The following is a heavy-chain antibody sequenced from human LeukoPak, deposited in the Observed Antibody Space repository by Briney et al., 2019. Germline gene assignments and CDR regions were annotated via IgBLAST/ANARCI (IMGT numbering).Heavy chain of an antibody. CDR1: GFTFSTYS. J-gene: IGHJ4*02. Sequence: GGSLRLSCAASGFTFSTYSMNWVRQAPGKGLEWVSYISTSSSTINYADSVKGRFTISRDNAKNSLYLQMHSLRAEDTAVYYCAKAGYSASWHDYWGQGTLVTVSS. V-gene: IGHV3-48*01. CDR3: AKAGYSASWHDY. D-gene: IGHD6-13*01. CDR2: ISTSSSTI.